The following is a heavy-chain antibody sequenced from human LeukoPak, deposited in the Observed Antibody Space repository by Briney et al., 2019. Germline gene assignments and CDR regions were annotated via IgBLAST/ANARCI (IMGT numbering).Heavy chain of an antibody. CDR3: AKWGDDYGDNYYYYYMDA. D-gene: IGHD4-17*01. J-gene: IGHJ6*03. V-gene: IGHV3-23*01. CDR1: GFTFSSYA. CDR2: ISGSGGST. Sequence: PGGSLRLSCAASGFTFSSYAMSWVRQAPGKGLEWVSAISGSGGSTYYADSVKGRFTISRDNSKNTLYLQMNSLRAEDTAVYYCAKWGDDYGDNYYYYYMDAWGKGTTVTVSS.